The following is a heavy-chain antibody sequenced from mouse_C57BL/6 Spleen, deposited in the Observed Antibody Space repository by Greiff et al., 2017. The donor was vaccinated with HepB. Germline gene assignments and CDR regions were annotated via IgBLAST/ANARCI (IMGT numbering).Heavy chain of an antibody. CDR2: ISSGSSTI. J-gene: IGHJ4*01. V-gene: IGHV5-17*01. CDR1: GFTFSDYG. Sequence: EVQVVESGGGLVKPGGSLKLSCAASGFTFSDYGMPWVRQAPEKGLEWVAYISSGSSTIYYADTVKGRFTISRDNAKNTLFLQMTSLRSEDTAMYYCAKSYGHYAMDYWGQGTSVTVSS. D-gene: IGHD1-2*01. CDR3: AKSYGHYAMDY.